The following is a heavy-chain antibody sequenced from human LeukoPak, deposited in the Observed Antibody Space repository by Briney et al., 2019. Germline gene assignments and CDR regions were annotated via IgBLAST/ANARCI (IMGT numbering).Heavy chain of an antibody. Sequence: GESLKLSCAASGFNVSNNYVSWVRQAPGKGLEWISIIYYDGSTFYADSVKGRFTISRDISRNTVYLQMNSLRSEDTAVYYCEAGEDVWGEGTTVAVSS. CDR1: GFNVSNNY. V-gene: IGHV3-66*02. D-gene: IGHD6-25*01. CDR2: IYYDGST. J-gene: IGHJ6*04. CDR3: EAGEDV.